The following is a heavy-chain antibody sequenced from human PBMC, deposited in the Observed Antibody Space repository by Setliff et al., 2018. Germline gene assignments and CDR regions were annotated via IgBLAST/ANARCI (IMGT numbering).Heavy chain of an antibody. V-gene: IGHV1-3*01. CDR1: GYTFTSYA. CDR2: INAGNGNT. Sequence: ASVKVSCKASGYTFTSYAMHWVRQAPGQGLEWMGWINAGNGNTKYSQKFQGRVTITRDTSASTAYMELSSLRSEDTAVYYCARGSPTTVVTHAEYFQHWGQGTLVTVSS. D-gene: IGHD4-17*01. J-gene: IGHJ1*01. CDR3: ARGSPTTVVTHAEYFQH.